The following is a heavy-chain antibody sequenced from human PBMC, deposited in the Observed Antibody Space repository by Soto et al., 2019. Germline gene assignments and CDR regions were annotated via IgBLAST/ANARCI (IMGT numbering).Heavy chain of an antibody. D-gene: IGHD1-1*01. J-gene: IGHJ5*02. V-gene: IGHV1-2*04. Sequence: ASVKVSCKASGYTFTGYYMHWVRQAPGQGLEWMGWINPNSGGTNYAQKLQGWVTMTRDTSISTAYMELSRLRSDDTAVYYCARGVKTGTTNWFDPWGQGTLVTVSS. CDR2: INPNSGGT. CDR1: GYTFTGYY. CDR3: ARGVKTGTTNWFDP.